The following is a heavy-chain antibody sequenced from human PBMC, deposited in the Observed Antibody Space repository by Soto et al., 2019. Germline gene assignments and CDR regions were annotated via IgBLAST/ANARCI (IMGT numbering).Heavy chain of an antibody. Sequence: GGSLRLSCAASGFTFSRYSINWVRQSPRRGLEWVSYISSSSLRTGETTIYYADSVKGRFTISRDNAKNSVYLQMNSLRDEDTAVYFCARDPSYETSGYYFQTPSTFDYWGRGALVTVSS. CDR3: ARDPSYETSGYYFQTPSTFDY. V-gene: IGHV3-48*02. J-gene: IGHJ4*02. D-gene: IGHD3-22*01. CDR2: ISSSSLRTGETTI. CDR1: GFTFSRYS.